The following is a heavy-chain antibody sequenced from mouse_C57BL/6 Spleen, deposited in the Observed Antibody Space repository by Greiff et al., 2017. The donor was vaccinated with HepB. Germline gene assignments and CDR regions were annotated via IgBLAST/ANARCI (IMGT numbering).Heavy chain of an antibody. CDR1: GYAFSSSW. CDR3: ARSDYEAY. J-gene: IGHJ3*01. CDR2: IYPGDGDT. Sequence: QVHVKQSGPELVKPGASVKISCKASGYAFSSSWMNWVKQRPGKGLEWIGRIYPGDGDTNYNGKFKGKATLTADKSSSTAYMQLSSLTSEDSAVYFCARSDYEAYWGQGTLVTVSA. D-gene: IGHD2-4*01. V-gene: IGHV1-82*01.